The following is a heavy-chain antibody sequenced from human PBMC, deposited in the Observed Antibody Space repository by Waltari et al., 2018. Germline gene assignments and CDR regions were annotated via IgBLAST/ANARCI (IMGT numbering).Heavy chain of an antibody. Sequence: ELQLVESGGGLIQPGSSLRLSCAASGFTVSSTYMAWFRQAPGKGAEWVSVIFTSGSTYHADSVKGRFTISRDNSENTVHLQMKNLTAEDTALYYGARATNWVLEAFDLWGQGTMVTVSP. CDR2: IFTSGST. D-gene: IGHD1-1*01. CDR3: ARATNWVLEAFDL. CDR1: GFTVSSTY. V-gene: IGHV3-53*01. J-gene: IGHJ3*01.